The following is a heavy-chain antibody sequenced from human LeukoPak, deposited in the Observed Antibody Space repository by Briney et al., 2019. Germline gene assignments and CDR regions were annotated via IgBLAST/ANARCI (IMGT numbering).Heavy chain of an antibody. Sequence: GGSLRLSCAASGFTFSSYGMHWVRQAPGKGLEWVSYISSSSSIIYYADSVKGRFTISRDNAKNSLYLQMNSLRAEDTAVYYCARGPYGDYVDAFDIWGQGTMVTVSS. CDR2: ISSSSSII. D-gene: IGHD4-17*01. CDR3: ARGPYGDYVDAFDI. CDR1: GFTFSSYG. V-gene: IGHV3-48*01. J-gene: IGHJ3*02.